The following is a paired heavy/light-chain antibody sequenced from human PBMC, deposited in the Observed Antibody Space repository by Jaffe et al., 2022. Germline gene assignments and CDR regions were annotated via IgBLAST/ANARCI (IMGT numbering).Light chain of an antibody. CDR1: QSVLYSSNNKNY. Sequence: DIVMTQSPDSLAVSLGERATINCKSSQSVLYSSNNKNYLAWYQQKPGQPPKLLIYWASTRESGVPDRFSGSGSGTDFTLTISSLQAEDVAVYYCQQYYSTPHTFGQGTKLEIK. V-gene: IGKV4-1*01. CDR3: QQYYSTPHT. J-gene: IGKJ2*01. CDR2: WAS.
Heavy chain of an antibody. CDR1: GGTFSSYA. CDR3: ARMTYYDILTGYSPGAFDI. V-gene: IGHV1-69*05. CDR2: IIPIFGTA. J-gene: IGHJ3*02. D-gene: IGHD3-9*01. Sequence: QVQLVQSGAEVKKPGSSVKVSCKASGGTFSSYAISWVRQAPGQGLEWMGGIIPIFGTANYAQKFQGRVTITTDESTSTAYMELSSLRSEDTAVYYCARMTYYDILTGYSPGAFDIWGQGTMVTVSS.